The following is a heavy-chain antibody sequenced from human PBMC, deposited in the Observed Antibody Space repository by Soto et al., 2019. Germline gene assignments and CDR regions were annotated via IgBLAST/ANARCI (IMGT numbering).Heavy chain of an antibody. J-gene: IGHJ6*02. Sequence: EVQLLESGGGLVQPRGSLRLSCAASGFTFSSYAMSWVRQAPGKGLDGVSAISGSGGSTYYADSVKGRFTISRDNSKNTLYLQMNSLRDEDKAIYYCAKDSKVAADPLYYYYYGMDVWGQGTTVTVSS. CDR2: ISGSGGST. D-gene: IGHD6-13*01. CDR3: AKDSKVAADPLYYYYYGMDV. CDR1: GFTFSSYA. V-gene: IGHV3-23*01.